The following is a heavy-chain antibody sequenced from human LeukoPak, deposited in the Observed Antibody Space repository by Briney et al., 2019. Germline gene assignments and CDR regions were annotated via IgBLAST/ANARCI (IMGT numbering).Heavy chain of an antibody. CDR1: SGSISMYY. CDR2: IYTSGST. D-gene: IGHD2-8*02. CDR3: AREPGGVRLVDY. J-gene: IGHJ4*02. V-gene: IGHV4-4*07. Sequence: SETLSLTCTVSSGSISMYYWSWIRQPAGKGLEWIGRIYTSGSTNYNPSLKSRVTISVDKSKNQFSLKLSSVTAADTAVYYCAREPGGVRLVDYWGQGTLVTVSS.